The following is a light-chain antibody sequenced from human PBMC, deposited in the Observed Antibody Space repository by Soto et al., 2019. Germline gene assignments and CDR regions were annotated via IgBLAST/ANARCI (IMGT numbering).Light chain of an antibody. V-gene: IGLV2-14*01. J-gene: IGLJ1*01. CDR3: SSYTSSSSLYV. CDR1: SSDVAGYNY. CDR2: DVS. Sequence: QSALTQPASVSGSPGQSITISCTGTSSDVAGYNYVSWYQQHPGNAPKLMIYDVSNRPSGVSNRFSGSKSGNTASLTISGRQAEDEADYYCSSYTSSSSLYVFGTGTKLTVL.